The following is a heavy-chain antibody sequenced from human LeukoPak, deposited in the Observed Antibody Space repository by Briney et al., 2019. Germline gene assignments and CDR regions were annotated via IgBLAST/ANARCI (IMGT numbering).Heavy chain of an antibody. Sequence: GGSLRLSCAASGFSFSTYSMNWVRQAPGEGLEWVAVISSDGSTKYYADSVKGRFTISRDNSQNTLYLQMNSLRAEDSAVYYCAREATAAAYFDYWGQGTLVTVSS. J-gene: IGHJ4*02. D-gene: IGHD6-13*01. CDR2: ISSDGSTK. CDR3: AREATAAAYFDY. CDR1: GFSFSTYS. V-gene: IGHV3-30*03.